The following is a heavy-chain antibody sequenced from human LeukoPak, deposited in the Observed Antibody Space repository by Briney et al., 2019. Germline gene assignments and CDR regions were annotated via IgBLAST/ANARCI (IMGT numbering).Heavy chain of an antibody. V-gene: IGHV3-11*01. CDR1: GFDFSADY. CDR2: ISPGGDAI. D-gene: IGHD2-15*01. CDR3: AREIVYYMDV. J-gene: IGHJ6*03. Sequence: RGSLSLACEATGFDFSADYMTWIRQAPGKGLEWVAYISPGGDAIYYGDSVKGRFIVSRENAQNALYLAMKRLRAEDTAVYYCAREIVYYMDVWGKGATVTVSS.